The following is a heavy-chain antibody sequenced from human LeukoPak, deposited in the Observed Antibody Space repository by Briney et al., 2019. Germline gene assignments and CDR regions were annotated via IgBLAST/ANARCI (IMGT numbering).Heavy chain of an antibody. V-gene: IGHV3-23*01. CDR3: AKGLYHYYGSGSYTLDY. Sequence: GGSLRLPCAASGFTFSSYAMSWVRQVPGKGLEWVSAISGSTTGADFADSVKGRFTISRDNSKNTLYLQMNSLRAEDTAIYYCAKGLYHYYGSGSYTLDYWGQGTLVTVSS. D-gene: IGHD3-10*01. CDR2: ISGSTTGA. CDR1: GFTFSSYA. J-gene: IGHJ4*02.